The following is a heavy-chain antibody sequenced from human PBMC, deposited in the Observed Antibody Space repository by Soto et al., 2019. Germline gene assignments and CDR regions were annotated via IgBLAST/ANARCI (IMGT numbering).Heavy chain of an antibody. CDR3: AKARTGQKLLWFGELLPAAFDI. CDR2: ISWNSGSI. D-gene: IGHD3-10*01. Sequence: PWGSLRLSCAASGFTCDDYAMHWVRQAPGKGLEWVSGISWNSGSIGYADSVKGRFTISRDNAKNSLYLQMNSLRAEDTALYYCAKARTGQKLLWFGELLPAAFDIWGQGTMVTVSS. V-gene: IGHV3-9*01. CDR1: GFTCDDYA. J-gene: IGHJ3*02.